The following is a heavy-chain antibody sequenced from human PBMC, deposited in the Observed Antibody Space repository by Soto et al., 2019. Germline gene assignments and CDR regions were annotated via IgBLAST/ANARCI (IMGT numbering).Heavy chain of an antibody. V-gene: IGHV4-39*01. D-gene: IGHD2-2*01. J-gene: IGHJ6*03. CDR1: GGSISSSSYY. Sequence: SETLSLTCTVSGGSISSSSYYWGWIRQPPGKGLEWIGSIYYSGSTYYNPSLKSRVTISVDTSKNQFSLKLSSVTAADTAVYYCARLGYCSSTSCYEYYYYYMDVWGKGTTVTVSS. CDR2: IYYSGST. CDR3: ARLGYCSSTSCYEYYYYYMDV.